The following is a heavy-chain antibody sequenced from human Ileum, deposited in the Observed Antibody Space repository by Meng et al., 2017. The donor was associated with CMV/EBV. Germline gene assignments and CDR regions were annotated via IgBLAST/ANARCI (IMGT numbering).Heavy chain of an antibody. J-gene: IGHJ4*02. V-gene: IGHV3-23*01. CDR2: ISGSGGST. CDR1: SYA. Sequence: SYAMSWVRQAPGKGLEWVSAISGSGGSTYYADSVKGRFTISRDNSKNTLYLQMNSLRAEDTAVYYCAKMPHRPIVVVIAIQGYYFDYWGQGTLVTVSS. CDR3: AKMPHRPIVVVIAIQGYYFDY. D-gene: IGHD2-21*01.